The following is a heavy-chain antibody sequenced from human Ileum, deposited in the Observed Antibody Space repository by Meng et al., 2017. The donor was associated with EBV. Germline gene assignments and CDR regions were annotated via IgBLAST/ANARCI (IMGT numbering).Heavy chain of an antibody. D-gene: IGHD5-12*01. CDR1: GGTFRIYA. V-gene: IGHV1-69*01. J-gene: IGHJ4*02. Sequence: QVPRVQSGAAVNKPGAAVKVSCKASGGTFRIYAISWVRQAPGQGLEWMGGIIPIFGTANYAQKFQGRVTITADESTSTAYMELSSLRSEDTAVYYCARGLIVATISAYFDYWGQGTLVTVSS. CDR3: ARGLIVATISAYFDY. CDR2: IIPIFGTA.